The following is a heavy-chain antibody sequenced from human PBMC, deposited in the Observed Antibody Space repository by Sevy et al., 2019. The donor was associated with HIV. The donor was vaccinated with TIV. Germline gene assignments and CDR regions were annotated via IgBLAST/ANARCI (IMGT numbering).Heavy chain of an antibody. J-gene: IGHJ3*01. CDR2: ISGFNGNT. Sequence: ASVKVSCKASGFRFSSYSFSWVRQAPGQGLEWLGWISGFNGNTNSAQQLKDRVTITIDASRDTAYMELRSLRPDDTAVYYCATSGTLITTKAGGFDVWGQGTRVTVSS. V-gene: IGHV1-18*01. CDR1: GFRFSSYS. D-gene: IGHD3-10*01. CDR3: ATSGTLITTKAGGFDV.